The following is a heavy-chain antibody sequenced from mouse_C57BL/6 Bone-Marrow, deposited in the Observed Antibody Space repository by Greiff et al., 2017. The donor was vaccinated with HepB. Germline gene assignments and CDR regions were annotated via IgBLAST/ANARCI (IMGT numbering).Heavy chain of an antibody. CDR3: ARSYWAMDY. D-gene: IGHD2-10*01. CDR2: ISDGGSYT. CDR1: GFTFSSYA. J-gene: IGHJ4*01. V-gene: IGHV5-4*03. Sequence: EVNVVESGGGLVKPGGSLKLSCAASGFTFSSYAMSWVRQTPEKRLEWVATISDGGSYTYYPDNVKGRFTISRDNAKNNLYLQMSHLKSEDTAMYYCARSYWAMDYWGQGTSVTVSS.